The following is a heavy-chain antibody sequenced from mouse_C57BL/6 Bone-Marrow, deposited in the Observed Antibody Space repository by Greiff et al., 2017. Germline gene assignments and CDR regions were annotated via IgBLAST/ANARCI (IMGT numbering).Heavy chain of an antibody. J-gene: IGHJ4*01. CDR1: GYSISSVY. CDR3: AKGYYGNYDAVEY. V-gene: IGHV3-8*01. CDR2: ISYSGST. Sequence: VQLQQSGPGLAKPSQTLSLTCSFTGYSISSVYWNWIRNFPGTKLEYMGYISYSGSTYYTPSLKCRISITRDTSKNQYSLQLHSETTEDTAAYYCAKGYYGNYDAVEYRGQGASGTVSS. D-gene: IGHD2-1*01.